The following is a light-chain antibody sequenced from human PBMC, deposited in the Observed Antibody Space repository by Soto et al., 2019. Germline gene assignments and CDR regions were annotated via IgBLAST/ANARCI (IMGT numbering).Light chain of an antibody. J-gene: IGKJ1*01. CDR1: QSLLHANGYHY. CDR3: MQTLQGGT. Sequence: DIVMTQSPLSLAVTPGEPASISCRSSQSLLHANGYHYLDWYLQKPGQSPQLLIYLVSSRAYGVPDRFSGSGSGTDVTLKISRVEADDVGVYYCMQTLQGGTFGRGTRVEIK. V-gene: IGKV2-28*01. CDR2: LVS.